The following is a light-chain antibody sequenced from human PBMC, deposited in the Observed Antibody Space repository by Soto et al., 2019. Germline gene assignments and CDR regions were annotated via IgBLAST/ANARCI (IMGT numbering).Light chain of an antibody. CDR1: SGHSSYA. V-gene: IGLV4-69*01. J-gene: IGLJ2*01. CDR3: QTWGTGVQGV. Sequence: QLVLTQSPSASASLGASVKLTCTLSSGHSSYAIAWHQQQPEKGPRYLMKVNSDGSHSKGDGIPDRFSGSSSGAERYLTISGLQSEDEADYYCQTWGTGVQGVFGGGTQLTVL. CDR2: VNSDGSH.